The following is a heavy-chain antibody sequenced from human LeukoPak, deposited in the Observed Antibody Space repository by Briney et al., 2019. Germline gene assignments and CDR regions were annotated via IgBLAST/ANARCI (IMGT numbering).Heavy chain of an antibody. V-gene: IGHV3-48*02. CDR2: ISSSSSTI. CDR1: GFTFSSYS. J-gene: IGHJ4*02. Sequence: PGGSLRLSCAASGFTFSSYSMNWVRQAPGKGLGWVSYISSSSSTIYYADSVKGRFTISRDNAKNSLYLQMNSLRDEDTAVYYCARDGGYDILTGYSSTLDYWGQGTLVTASS. CDR3: ARDGGYDILTGYSSTLDY. D-gene: IGHD3-9*01.